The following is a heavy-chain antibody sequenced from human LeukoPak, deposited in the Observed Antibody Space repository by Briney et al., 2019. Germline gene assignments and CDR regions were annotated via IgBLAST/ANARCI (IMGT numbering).Heavy chain of an antibody. CDR1: AFNFGNYG. V-gene: IGHV3-30*02. CDR2: IRFDGTII. CDR3: AKDPNGVTGDYFPY. J-gene: IGHJ4*02. Sequence: GGSLRLSCAVSAFNFGNYGMQWVRQAPGKGLEWVTFIRFDGTIIYYADSVKGRFTISRDNSKSPVYLQMKSLRPEDTAVYYCAKDPNGVTGDYFPYWGQGTLVTVSS. D-gene: IGHD4-17*01.